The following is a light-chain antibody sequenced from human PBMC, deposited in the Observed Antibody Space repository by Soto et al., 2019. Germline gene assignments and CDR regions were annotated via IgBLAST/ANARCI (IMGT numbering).Light chain of an antibody. CDR1: QGMSNY. Sequence: DIQMTQSPSSLSASVGDRVTITCRASQGMSNYLAWYQQKPKKVPKLLIYAASTLQSGVPSRFSGSGSGTDFTLTISSLQPEDVATYYCQKYNSAPRTVGPGTKVDIK. CDR3: QKYNSAPRT. J-gene: IGKJ3*01. CDR2: AAS. V-gene: IGKV1-27*01.